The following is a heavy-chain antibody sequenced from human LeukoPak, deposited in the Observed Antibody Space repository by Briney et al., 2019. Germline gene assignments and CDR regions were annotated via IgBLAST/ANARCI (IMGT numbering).Heavy chain of an antibody. CDR3: ARHDGRGGATMGAFDF. J-gene: IGHJ5*01. Sequence: PSETLSLTCTVSGDSISISSYSWGWIRQPPGKGLEWIGSVYYGGTIYYNPPLNSRATISADTSKNQFSLQLNSVTAADTASYYCARHDGRGGATMGAFDFWGQGSLVTVSS. D-gene: IGHD5-12*01. CDR1: GDSISISSYS. CDR2: VYYGGTI. V-gene: IGHV4-39*01.